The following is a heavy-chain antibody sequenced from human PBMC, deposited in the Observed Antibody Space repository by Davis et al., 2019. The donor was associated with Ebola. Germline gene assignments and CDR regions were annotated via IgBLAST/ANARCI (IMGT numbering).Heavy chain of an antibody. CDR1: GFTFSIFS. CDR3: ARDRYSDYDVYGTDV. J-gene: IGHJ6*02. CDR2: ISSTSSYI. Sequence: GESLKISCAASGFTFSIFSMNWVRQAPGKGLEWVSSISSTSSYIYYADSVKGRFTISRDNAKNSLYLQMNSLRAEDTAVYYCARDRYSDYDVYGTDVWGQGTTVTVSS. D-gene: IGHD5-12*01. V-gene: IGHV3-21*01.